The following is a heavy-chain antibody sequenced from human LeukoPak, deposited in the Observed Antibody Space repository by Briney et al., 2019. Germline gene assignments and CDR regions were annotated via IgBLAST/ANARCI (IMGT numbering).Heavy chain of an antibody. Sequence: KPSETLSLTCTVSGGSISSSNYYWGWIRQPPGKGLEWIVSICYSGSTYYNPSLKSRVTISVDTSKNQFSLKLSSVTAAETAVYFCARRYLGYCSGDSCPLNYYGMDVWGQGTTVTVSS. CDR3: ARRYLGYCSGDSCPLNYYGMDV. CDR1: GGSISSSNYY. CDR2: ICYSGST. D-gene: IGHD2-15*01. J-gene: IGHJ6*02. V-gene: IGHV4-39*01.